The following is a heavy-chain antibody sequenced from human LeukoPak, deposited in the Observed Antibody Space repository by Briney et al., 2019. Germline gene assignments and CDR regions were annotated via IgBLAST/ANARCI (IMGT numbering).Heavy chain of an antibody. D-gene: IGHD3-10*01. Sequence: ASVKVSCKASGYTFTAYYMHWVRQAPGQGLEWMGWINPNSGGTNYAQKFQGRVTMTRDTSISTAYMELSRLRSDDTAVYYCARVGRVRGVNYYGMDVWGQGTTVTVSS. V-gene: IGHV1-2*02. J-gene: IGHJ6*02. CDR3: ARVGRVRGVNYYGMDV. CDR1: GYTFTAYY. CDR2: INPNSGGT.